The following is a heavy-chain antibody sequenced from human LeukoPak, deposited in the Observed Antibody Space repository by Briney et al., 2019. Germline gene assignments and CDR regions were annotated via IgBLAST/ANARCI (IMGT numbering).Heavy chain of an antibody. CDR1: GFTFSSYA. CDR2: ISGSGGST. Sequence: GSLRLSCAASGFTFSSYAMSWVRQAPGKGLEWVSAISGSGGSTYYADSVKGRFTISRDNAKNSLYLQMNSLRAEDTAVYYCARDPPQGYYDSSGYPDYWGQGTLVTVSS. J-gene: IGHJ4*02. V-gene: IGHV3-23*01. D-gene: IGHD3-22*01. CDR3: ARDPPQGYYDSSGYPDY.